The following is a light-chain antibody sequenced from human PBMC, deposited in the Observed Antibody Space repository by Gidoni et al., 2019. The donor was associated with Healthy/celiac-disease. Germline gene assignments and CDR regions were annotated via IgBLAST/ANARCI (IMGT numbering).Light chain of an antibody. J-gene: IGKJ4*01. CDR1: QGISSA. Sequence: AIQLTQSPSSLSVSVGDRVTITCRASQGISSALAWYQQKPGKAPKLLIYDASRLESGVPSRFSGSGSGTDFTLTISSLQPEDFATYYCQQFNNLLTFGGGTKVEIK. CDR3: QQFNNLLT. CDR2: DAS. V-gene: IGKV1D-13*01.